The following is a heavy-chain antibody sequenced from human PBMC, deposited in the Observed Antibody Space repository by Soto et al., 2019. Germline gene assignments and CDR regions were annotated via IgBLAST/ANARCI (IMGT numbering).Heavy chain of an antibody. D-gene: IGHD3-10*01. Sequence: ASVKVSCKASGYTFTSYDINWVRQATGQGLEWMGWMNPNSGNTGYAQKFQGRVTMTRNTSISTAYMELSSLGSEDTAVYYCARIITMVRGVIPLYYYHGMDVWGQGTTVTVSS. CDR3: ARIITMVRGVIPLYYYHGMDV. J-gene: IGHJ6*02. V-gene: IGHV1-8*01. CDR1: GYTFTSYD. CDR2: MNPNSGNT.